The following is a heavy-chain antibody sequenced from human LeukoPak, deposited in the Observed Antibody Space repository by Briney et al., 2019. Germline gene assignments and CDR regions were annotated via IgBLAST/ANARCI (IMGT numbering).Heavy chain of an antibody. V-gene: IGHV3-23*01. Sequence: VRXAPGKXLEWXXAINGRGDSTFYADSVKGQFTISRDNSKSTVYLQMNSLRADDTAVYYCAKERQTGDYFTSDFWGQGTLVTVSS. CDR3: AKERQTGDYFTSDF. CDR2: INGRGDST. D-gene: IGHD4-17*01. J-gene: IGHJ4*02.